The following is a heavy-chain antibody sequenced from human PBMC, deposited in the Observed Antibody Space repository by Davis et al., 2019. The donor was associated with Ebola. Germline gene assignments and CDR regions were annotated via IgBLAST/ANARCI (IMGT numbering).Heavy chain of an antibody. CDR3: AKDSGWQMSP. D-gene: IGHD6-19*01. Sequence: PGGSLRLSCAASGFAFSTYWMHWVRQAPGKGLEWVATIKEDGGAQFYTDSVKGRFTISRDNAKNSLYLQMNSLTVEDTAIYYCAKDSGWQMSPWGQGTLVIVSS. CDR2: IKEDGGAQ. J-gene: IGHJ5*02. CDR1: GFAFSTYW. V-gene: IGHV3-7*01.